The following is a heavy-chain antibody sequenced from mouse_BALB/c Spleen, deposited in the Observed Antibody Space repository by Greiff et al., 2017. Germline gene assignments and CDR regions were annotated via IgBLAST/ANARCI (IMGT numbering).Heavy chain of an antibody. CDR2: ISSGGGNT. V-gene: IGHV5-9*03. J-gene: IGHJ4*01. Sequence: EVHLVESGGGLVKPGGSLKLSCAASGFTFSSYTMSWVRQTPEKRLEWVATISSGGGNTYYPDSVKGRFTISRDNAKNNLYLQMSSLRSEDTALYYCARYHYDYDDYAMDYWGQGTSVTVSS. CDR3: ARYHYDYDDYAMDY. CDR1: GFTFSSYT. D-gene: IGHD2-4*01.